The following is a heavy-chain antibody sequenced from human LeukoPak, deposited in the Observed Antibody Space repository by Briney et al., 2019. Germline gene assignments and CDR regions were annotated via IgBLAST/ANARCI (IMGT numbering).Heavy chain of an antibody. Sequence: GGSLRLSCAASGFTFDDYGMSRVRQAPGKGLEWVSGINWNGGSTGYADSVKGRFTISRDNAKNSLYLQMNSLRAEDTAVYYCARDPGDYIVVVPSHGLDVWGQGTTVTVSS. CDR2: INWNGGST. D-gene: IGHD2-2*01. V-gene: IGHV3-20*04. CDR3: ARDPGDYIVVVPSHGLDV. J-gene: IGHJ6*02. CDR1: GFTFDDYG.